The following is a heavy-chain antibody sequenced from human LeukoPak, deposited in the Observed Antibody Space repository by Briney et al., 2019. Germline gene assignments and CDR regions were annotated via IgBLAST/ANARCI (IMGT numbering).Heavy chain of an antibody. CDR1: GYSFTSNW. D-gene: IGHD1-1*01. CDR3: ARQPEGTWFDP. Sequence: GESLKIPCKRSGYSFTSNWITWVRQMPGKGLEWMGRIDPSDSYTNYSPSFQGHVTISADKSISTAYLQWSSLKASDTAMYYCARQPEGTWFDPWGQGTLVTVSS. CDR2: IDPSDSYT. J-gene: IGHJ5*02. V-gene: IGHV5-10-1*01.